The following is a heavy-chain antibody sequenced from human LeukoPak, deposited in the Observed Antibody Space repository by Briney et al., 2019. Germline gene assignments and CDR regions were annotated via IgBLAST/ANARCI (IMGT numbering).Heavy chain of an antibody. CDR1: GGSVDTYY. CDR3: ARHSGASPHYFDY. Sequence: SETLSLTCAVSGGSVDTYYWSWIRQPAGKGLEWIGRIYPSGITNYNPSLKSRVTMSVDTSKNHLSLRVTSVTAADTAMYYCARHSGASPHYFDYWGQGALVTVSS. CDR2: IYPSGIT. J-gene: IGHJ4*02. D-gene: IGHD1-26*01. V-gene: IGHV4-4*07.